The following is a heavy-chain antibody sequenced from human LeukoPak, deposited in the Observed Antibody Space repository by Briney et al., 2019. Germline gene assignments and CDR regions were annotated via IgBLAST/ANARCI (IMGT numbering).Heavy chain of an antibody. V-gene: IGHV4-61*08. J-gene: IGHJ4*02. CDR1: GGSISSGGYS. CDR2: IYNSGST. Sequence: PSETLSLTCAVSGGSISSGGYSWSWIRQPPGKGLEWIGYIYNSGSTIYNPSLRSRVTMSVDTFKNQLSLKLGSVTAADTAVYYCARVMGDYDVLTGWVYYFDYWGQGTLVTISS. CDR3: ARVMGDYDVLTGWVYYFDY. D-gene: IGHD3-9*01.